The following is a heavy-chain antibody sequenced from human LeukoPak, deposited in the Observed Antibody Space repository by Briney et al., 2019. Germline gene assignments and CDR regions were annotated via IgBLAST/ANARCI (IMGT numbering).Heavy chain of an antibody. CDR2: ISSSGSST. D-gene: IGHD6-19*01. CDR1: GFTFSDYY. CDR3: ARAYSSGWPYNWFDP. Sequence: KTGGSLRLSCAASGFTFSDYYMSWIRQAPGKGLEWVSYISSSGSSTYYADSVKGRSTISRDNAKNSLYLQINSLRAEDTAVYYCARAYSSGWPYNWFDPWGQGTLVTVSS. V-gene: IGHV3-11*01. J-gene: IGHJ5*02.